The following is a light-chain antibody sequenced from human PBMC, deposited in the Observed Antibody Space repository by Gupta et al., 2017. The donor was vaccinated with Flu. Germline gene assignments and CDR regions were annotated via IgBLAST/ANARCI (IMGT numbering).Light chain of an antibody. CDR2: LGS. Sequence: IVMTQSALSLPVTPGEPASISCKSSQNLLHSNGYNYLDWYLQRPGQSPQLLIYLGSNRASGVPDRFSGSGSGTDFTLKISRVEAEDVGVYYCRQSLQSPHTFGGGTKVEIK. V-gene: IGKV2-28*01. J-gene: IGKJ4*01. CDR3: RQSLQSPHT. CDR1: QNLLHSNGYNY.